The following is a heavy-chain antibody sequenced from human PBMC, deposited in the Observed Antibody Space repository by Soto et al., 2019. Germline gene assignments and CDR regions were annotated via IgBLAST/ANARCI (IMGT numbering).Heavy chain of an antibody. V-gene: IGHV3-23*01. CDR1: GFTFSSYA. J-gene: IGHJ4*02. D-gene: IGHD6-13*01. CDR2: VSGSGGST. CDR3: ARRGPGTYFDY. Sequence: EVQLLESGGGLVQPGGSLRLSCAASGFTFSSYAMRWVRQAPGKGLEWVSAVSGSGGSTYYADSVKGRFTISRDNSKNTLYLQMNSLSAEDTAVYYCARRGPGTYFDYWCQGTLVTVSS.